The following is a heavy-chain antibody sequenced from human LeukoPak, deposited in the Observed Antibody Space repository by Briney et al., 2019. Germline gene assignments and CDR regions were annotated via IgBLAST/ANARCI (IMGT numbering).Heavy chain of an antibody. Sequence: GGSLRLSCAASGFTFGGYWMSWVRQAPGKGLEWVANIKQDGSEKYYVDSVKGRFTISRDNAKDSLYLQMNSLRAEDTAVYYCARDRLDYGSGSCYMRVYYGMDVWGQGTTVTVSS. V-gene: IGHV3-7*01. CDR2: IKQDGSEK. J-gene: IGHJ6*02. CDR3: ARDRLDYGSGSCYMRVYYGMDV. CDR1: GFTFGGYW. D-gene: IGHD3-10*01.